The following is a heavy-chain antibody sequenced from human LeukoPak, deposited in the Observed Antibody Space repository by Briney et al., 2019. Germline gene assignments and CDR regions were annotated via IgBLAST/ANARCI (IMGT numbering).Heavy chain of an antibody. CDR1: RFIFDDYA. Sequence: SGGSLRLSCAASRFIFDDYAMHWVRQAPGKGLEWVAFIRYDGSNKYYADSVKGRLTISRDNSKNTLYLQMNSLRAEDTAVYYCAKDLRYFDWLLDYWGQGTLVTVSS. CDR2: IRYDGSNK. CDR3: AKDLRYFDWLLDY. V-gene: IGHV3-30*02. D-gene: IGHD3-9*01. J-gene: IGHJ4*02.